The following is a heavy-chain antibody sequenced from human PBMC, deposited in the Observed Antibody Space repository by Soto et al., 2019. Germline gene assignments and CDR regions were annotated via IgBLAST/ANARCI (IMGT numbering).Heavy chain of an antibody. CDR3: ARLIGNSWLDS. D-gene: IGHD2-8*01. J-gene: IGHJ5*01. CDR2: TYYRSKWYN. Sequence: SQTLSLTCAISGDNVSTNSATWXWIRQSPSRGLEWLGRTYYRSKWYNDYAVSVKGRITINPDTSNNQLSLQLNSVTPDDTAVYYCARLIGNSWLDSWGQGTLVTVSS. V-gene: IGHV6-1*01. CDR1: GDNVSTNSAT.